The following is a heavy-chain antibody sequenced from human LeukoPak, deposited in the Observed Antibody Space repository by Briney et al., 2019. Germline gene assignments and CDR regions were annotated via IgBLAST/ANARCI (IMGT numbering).Heavy chain of an antibody. CDR1: GFTFSDYY. CDR3: ARAALYYDSSGYLGR. D-gene: IGHD3-22*01. J-gene: IGHJ4*02. Sequence: GGSLRLSCAASGFTFSDYYMSWIRQAPGKELEWVSYISSSGSTIYYADSVKGRFTISRDNAKNSLYLQMNSLRAEDTAVYYCARAALYYDSSGYLGRWGQGTLVTVSS. V-gene: IGHV3-11*04. CDR2: ISSSGSTI.